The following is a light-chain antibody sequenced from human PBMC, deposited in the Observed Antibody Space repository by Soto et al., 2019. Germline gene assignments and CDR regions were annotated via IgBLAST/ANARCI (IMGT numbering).Light chain of an antibody. V-gene: IGLV1-40*01. Sequence: QSVLTQPPSLSGAPGQRVTISCTGSGSNIGAPYDVHWYQHLPGTAPKLLIYGSTNRPSGVPGRFSGSNSGTSASLAITGLQAEDEADYYCQSYDSSLSGYVFGAGTKLTVL. CDR2: GST. CDR3: QSYDSSLSGYV. CDR1: GSNIGAPYD. J-gene: IGLJ1*01.